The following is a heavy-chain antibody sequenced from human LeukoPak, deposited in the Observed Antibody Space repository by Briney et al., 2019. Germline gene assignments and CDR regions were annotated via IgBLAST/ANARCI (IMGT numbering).Heavy chain of an antibody. CDR3: ARGFKGSGSLPFDY. D-gene: IGHD3-10*01. V-gene: IGHV3-53*01. CDR2: IYSGGST. Sequence: GGSLRLSCAASGFTVSSNYMSWVRQAPGKGLEWVSVIYSGGSTYYADSVKGRFTISRDNSKNTLYLQMNSLRAEDTAVYYYARGFKGSGSLPFDYWGQGTLVTVSS. J-gene: IGHJ4*02. CDR1: GFTVSSNY.